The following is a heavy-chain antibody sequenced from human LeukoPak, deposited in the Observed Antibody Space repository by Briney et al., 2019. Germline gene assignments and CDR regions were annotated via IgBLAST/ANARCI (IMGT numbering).Heavy chain of an antibody. V-gene: IGHV1-69*05. Sequence: ASVTVSCKASVPTFTRYAINWVRQAPGQGLEWMGGFIPIFGSPTYAQKFQGRVPFTTDESTDTAYMELSNLGSDDTAVFYCAGFFYDSSGAAFDIWGQGTMVTVSS. CDR3: AGFFYDSSGAAFDI. CDR1: VPTFTRYA. D-gene: IGHD3-22*01. J-gene: IGHJ3*02. CDR2: FIPIFGSP.